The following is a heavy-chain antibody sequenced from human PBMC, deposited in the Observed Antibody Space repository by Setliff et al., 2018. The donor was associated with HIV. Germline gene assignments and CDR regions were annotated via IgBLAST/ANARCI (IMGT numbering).Heavy chain of an antibody. Sequence: ASVKVSCKASGYTFTSYYMHWVRQAPGQGLEWMGIINPSGGSTSYAQKFQGRVTMTRDTSTSTVYMELSSLRSEDTAVYYCARRVVVVPAAELNWFDPWGQGTLVTVSS. CDR2: INPSGGST. CDR3: ARRVVVVPAAELNWFDP. V-gene: IGHV1-46*01. D-gene: IGHD2-2*01. J-gene: IGHJ5*02. CDR1: GYTFTSYY.